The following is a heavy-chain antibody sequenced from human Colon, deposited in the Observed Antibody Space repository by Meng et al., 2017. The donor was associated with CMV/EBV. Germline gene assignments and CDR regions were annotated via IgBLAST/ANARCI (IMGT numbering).Heavy chain of an antibody. CDR1: GYTFPDSF. V-gene: IGHV1-2*06. D-gene: IGHD2-2*01. J-gene: IGHJ4*02. Sequence: SCKTSGYTFPDSFLHWLRQAPGQGPEWMGRINSKTGASNYAQKFQARVTVTRDTSISTAYMVLTSLTSDDTALYYCARDGEGTASYAYWGQGTLVTVSS. CDR2: INSKTGAS. CDR3: ARDGEGTASYAY.